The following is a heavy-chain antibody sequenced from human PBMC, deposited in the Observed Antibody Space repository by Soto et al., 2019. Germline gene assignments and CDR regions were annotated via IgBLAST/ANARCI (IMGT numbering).Heavy chain of an antibody. V-gene: IGHV3-73*01. CDR1: GFSFSGSA. CDR2: IRSKANNYAT. CDR3: TRHRIIWANHVTTVVSNDGFDI. J-gene: IGHJ3*02. D-gene: IGHD4-17*01. Sequence: EVQLLESGGGLVQPGGSLKLSCTASGFSFSGSAMHWVRQSSGKGLEWVGRIRSKANNYATAYAASVTGRFTVSRDDSKNTTYLQMNSLKTEDTAIYYCTRHRIIWANHVTTVVSNDGFDIWCQGTMVTVSS.